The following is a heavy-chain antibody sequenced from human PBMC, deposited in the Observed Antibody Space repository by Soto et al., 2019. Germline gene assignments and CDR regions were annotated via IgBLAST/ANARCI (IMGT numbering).Heavy chain of an antibody. CDR3: VKGDLDTAVVNSPDAFDF. CDR1: GFIFSDFG. V-gene: IGHV3-30*18. D-gene: IGHD5-18*01. J-gene: IGHJ3*01. CDR2: ISYDGNNK. Sequence: GALRLYCEASGFIFSDFGMHWVRQAPGKGLEWVAVISYDGNNKYYAQSVKGRFTISRDNSKNTLFLNMDSLRPGDTAVYHCVKGDLDTAVVNSPDAFDFWGPGTMVTVSS.